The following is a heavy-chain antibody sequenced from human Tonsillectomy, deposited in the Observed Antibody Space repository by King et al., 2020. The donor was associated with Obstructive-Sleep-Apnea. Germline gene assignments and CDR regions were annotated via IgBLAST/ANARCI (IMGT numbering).Heavy chain of an antibody. CDR1: GFTFSTYW. J-gene: IGHJ4*02. D-gene: IGHD6-19*01. V-gene: IGHV3-74*01. CDR3: AREMWGSDWYDDY. Sequence: VQLVESGGGLVQPGGSLRLSCAASGFTFSTYWMHWVRQAPGEGLVWVSRINSDGSTTNYADSVKGRFTIPRDNAKNTLFLQMNSLTVEDTAVYYCAREMWGSDWYDDYWGQGTLVTVSS. CDR2: INSDGSTT.